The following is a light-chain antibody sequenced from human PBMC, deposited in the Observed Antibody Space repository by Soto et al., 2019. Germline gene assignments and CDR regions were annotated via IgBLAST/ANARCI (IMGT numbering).Light chain of an antibody. CDR3: NSYTSSSTLV. V-gene: IGLV2-14*01. J-gene: IGLJ1*01. Sequence: QSALTQPASVSGSPGKSITISCTGTSSDVGGYNYVSWYQQHPGKAPKLMIYEVSNRPSGVSNRFSGSKSGNTASLTSSGLQAEDEADYYCNSYTSSSTLVFGTGTKVTVL. CDR2: EVS. CDR1: SSDVGGYNY.